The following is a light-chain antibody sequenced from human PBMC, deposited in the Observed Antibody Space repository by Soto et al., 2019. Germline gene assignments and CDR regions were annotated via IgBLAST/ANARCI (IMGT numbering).Light chain of an antibody. CDR2: ESR. CDR1: SKDFVSYNR. Sequence: QSVLTQPPSVSGSPGQSVTISCTGTSKDFVSYNRVSWYQQPPGTGPNLIIYESRNRPSGVADRFSGSKSGTSASLAISGLQSEDEADYYRAAWDDNLSGFYVFGTGIKVTVL. V-gene: IGLV2-18*01. CDR3: AAWDDNLSGFYV. J-gene: IGLJ1*01.